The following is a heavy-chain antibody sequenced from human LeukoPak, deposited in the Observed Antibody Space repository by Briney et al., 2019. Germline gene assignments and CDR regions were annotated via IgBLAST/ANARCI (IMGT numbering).Heavy chain of an antibody. CDR1: GFTFDDYG. Sequence: PGGSLRLSCAASGFTFDDYGMSWVRQAPGKGLEWVSGINWNGGSTGYADSVKGRFTISRDNAKNPLYLQMNSLRAEDTAVYYCARDQDYYDSSGNDYWGQGTLVTVSS. D-gene: IGHD3-22*01. J-gene: IGHJ4*02. CDR3: ARDQDYYDSSGNDY. V-gene: IGHV3-20*04. CDR2: INWNGGST.